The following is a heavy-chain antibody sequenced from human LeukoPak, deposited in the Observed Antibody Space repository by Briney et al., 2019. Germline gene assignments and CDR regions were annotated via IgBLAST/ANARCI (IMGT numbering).Heavy chain of an antibody. CDR1: GFTFGSYA. D-gene: IGHD3-22*01. V-gene: IGHV3-23*01. CDR2: ILNNGGST. CDR3: AKRSGAYYYDGSIYYHSFGY. J-gene: IGHJ4*02. Sequence: RSGGSLRLSCAASGFTFGSYAMSWVRQAPGKGLEWVSTILNNGGSTYYADSVKGRFTISRDNSRNTLYLQMNSLRAEDTAVYYCAKRSGAYYYDGSIYYHSFGYWGQGTLVTVSS.